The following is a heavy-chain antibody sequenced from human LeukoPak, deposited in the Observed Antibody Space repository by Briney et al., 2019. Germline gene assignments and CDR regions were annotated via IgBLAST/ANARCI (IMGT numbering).Heavy chain of an antibody. J-gene: IGHJ4*02. D-gene: IGHD2-2*01. CDR3: AKDQALSLSSSRALDY. V-gene: IGHV3-23*01. Sequence: GGSLRLSCAASGFTFSSYAVTWVRQAPGKGLEWVSAISSSGGSPYYADSVNGRFTISRDNSKNTLYLQMNSLRAEDTALYYCAKDQALSLSSSRALDYWGQGTLVTVSS. CDR2: ISSSGGSP. CDR1: GFTFSSYA.